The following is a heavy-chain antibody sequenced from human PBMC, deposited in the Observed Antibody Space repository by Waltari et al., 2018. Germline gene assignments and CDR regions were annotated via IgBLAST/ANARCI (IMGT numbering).Heavy chain of an antibody. CDR3: ARAPYSSSPNWFDP. V-gene: IGHV1-8*03. J-gene: IGHJ5*02. Sequence: QVQLVQSGAEVKKPGASVKVSCKASGYTFTSYDINWVRQATGQGLEWMGWIDPNRGNPGYTQKFQGRVTITRNTSISTAYMELSSLRSEDTAVYYCARAPYSSSPNWFDPWGQGTLVTVSS. CDR2: IDPNRGNP. D-gene: IGHD6-6*01. CDR1: GYTFTSYD.